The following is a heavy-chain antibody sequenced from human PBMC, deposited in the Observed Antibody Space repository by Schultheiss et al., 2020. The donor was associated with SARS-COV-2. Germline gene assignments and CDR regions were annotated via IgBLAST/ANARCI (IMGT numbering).Heavy chain of an antibody. CDR3: ASWFGETKYGMDV. D-gene: IGHD3-10*01. J-gene: IGHJ6*02. CDR2: ISSSSSTI. Sequence: GGSLRLSCAASGFTFSSYWMSWVRQAPGKGLEWVSYISSSSSTIYYADSVKGRFTISRDNAKNSLYLQMNSLRAEDTAVYYCASWFGETKYGMDVWGQGTTVTVSS. V-gene: IGHV3-48*01. CDR1: GFTFSSYW.